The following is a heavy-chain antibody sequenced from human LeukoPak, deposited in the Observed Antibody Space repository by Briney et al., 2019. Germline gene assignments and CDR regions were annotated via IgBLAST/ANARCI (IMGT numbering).Heavy chain of an antibody. J-gene: IGHJ4*02. CDR3: ARGGLVGSSWYYPKHDY. V-gene: IGHV1-2*02. CDR2: INPNSGGT. Sequence: ASVKVSCKASGYTFTGYYMHWVRQAPGQGLEWMGWINPNSGGTNYAQKFQGRVTMTRDTSISTAYMELSRLRSDDTAVYYCARGGLVGSSWYYPKHDYWGQGTLVTVSS. CDR1: GYTFTGYY. D-gene: IGHD6-13*01.